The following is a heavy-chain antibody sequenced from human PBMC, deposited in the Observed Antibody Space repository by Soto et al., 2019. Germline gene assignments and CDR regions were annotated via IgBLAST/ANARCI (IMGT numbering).Heavy chain of an antibody. D-gene: IGHD3-3*01. Sequence: EVQLLESGGGLVQPGGSLRLSCAASGFTFSNYAMSWVRQAPGKGLEWVSAISGSGGTTYYADSVKGRFTISRDNSKNTLYLQMNSLRAEDTAVYYCAKDSYYDFWSGYQGLDYWGQGTLVTVSS. CDR2: ISGSGGTT. J-gene: IGHJ4*02. CDR1: GFTFSNYA. CDR3: AKDSYYDFWSGYQGLDY. V-gene: IGHV3-23*01.